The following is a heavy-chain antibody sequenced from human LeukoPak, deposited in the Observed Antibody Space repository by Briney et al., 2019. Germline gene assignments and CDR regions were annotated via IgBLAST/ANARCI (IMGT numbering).Heavy chain of an antibody. CDR2: VNPNSDNT. Sequence: GASVKVSCKASGYTFASYDINWVRQATGQGLEWMGRVNPNSDNTGYAQKFLGRVTMTRNTSISIAYMELSSLRSEDTAVYYCARGSGSFDYWGQGTLVTVSS. CDR1: GYTFASYD. J-gene: IGHJ4*02. V-gene: IGHV1-8*01. CDR3: ARGSGSFDY. D-gene: IGHD1-26*01.